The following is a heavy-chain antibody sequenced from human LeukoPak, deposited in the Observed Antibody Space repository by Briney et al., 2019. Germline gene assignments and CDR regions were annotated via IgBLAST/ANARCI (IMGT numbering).Heavy chain of an antibody. CDR1: GFTFSSYA. CDR2: ISGSGGST. V-gene: IGHV3-23*01. J-gene: IGHJ3*02. CDR3: AKARIAARLRDAFDI. Sequence: PGGSLRLSCAASGFTFSSYAMSWVRQAPGEGLEWVSAISGSGGSTYYADSVKGRFTISRDNSKNTLYLQMNSLRAEDTAVYYCAKARIAARLRDAFDIWGQGTMVTVSS. D-gene: IGHD6-6*01.